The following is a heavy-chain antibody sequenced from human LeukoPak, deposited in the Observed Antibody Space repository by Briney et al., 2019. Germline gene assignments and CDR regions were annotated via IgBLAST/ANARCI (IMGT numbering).Heavy chain of an antibody. V-gene: IGHV4-39*07. CDR1: GGSISSGSYY. J-gene: IGHJ3*02. CDR3: ATGVDTAMAPTNDAFDI. CDR2: IYYSGST. Sequence: SETLSLTCTVSGGSISSGSYYWGWIRQPPGKGLEWIGSIYYSGSTYYNPSLKSRVTISVDTSKNQFSLKLSSVTAADTAVYYCATGVDTAMAPTNDAFDIWGQGTMVTVSS. D-gene: IGHD5-18*01.